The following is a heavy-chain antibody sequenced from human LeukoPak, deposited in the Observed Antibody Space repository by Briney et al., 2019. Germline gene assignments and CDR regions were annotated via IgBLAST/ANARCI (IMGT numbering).Heavy chain of an antibody. D-gene: IGHD3-10*01. CDR2: INPSGGST. J-gene: IGHJ4*02. V-gene: IGHV1-46*01. CDR3: AGGPSPYMVRGVIGSDY. CDR1: GYTFTDYY. Sequence: ASVKVSCKTSGYTFTDYYIHWMRQAPGQGLEWMGIINPSGGSTSYAQKFQGRVTMTRDTSTSTVYMELSSLRSEDTAVYYCAGGPSPYMVRGVIGSDYWGQGTLVTVSS.